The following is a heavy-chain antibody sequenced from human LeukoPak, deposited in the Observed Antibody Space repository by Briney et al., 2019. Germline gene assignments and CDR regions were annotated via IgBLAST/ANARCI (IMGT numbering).Heavy chain of an antibody. J-gene: IGHJ4*02. D-gene: IGHD3-22*01. CDR2: IYPGDSDT. CDR3: ARLEVADHYDRSGYFDY. CDR1: GYSFISYW. V-gene: IGHV5-51*01. Sequence: GESLKISCKGSGYSFISYWIGWVRQMPGKGLEWMGIIYPGDSDTRYSPSFQGQVTISADRSISSAYLQWSSLKASDTAMYYCARLEVADHYDRSGYFDYWGQGTLVTVSS.